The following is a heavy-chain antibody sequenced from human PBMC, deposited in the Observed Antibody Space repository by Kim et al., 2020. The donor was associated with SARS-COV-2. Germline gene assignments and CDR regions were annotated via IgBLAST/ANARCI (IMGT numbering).Heavy chain of an antibody. CDR1: GFTFSNAW. V-gene: IGHV3-15*01. CDR2: IKSKTDGGTT. CDR3: TTDGPRATPGSY. D-gene: IGHD1-26*01. J-gene: IGHJ4*02. Sequence: GGSLRLSCAASGFTFSNAWMSWVRQAPGKGLEWVGRIKSKTDGGTTDYAAPVKGGFTISRDDSKNTLYLQMNSLKTEDTAVYYCTTDGPRATPGSYWGQGTLVTVSS.